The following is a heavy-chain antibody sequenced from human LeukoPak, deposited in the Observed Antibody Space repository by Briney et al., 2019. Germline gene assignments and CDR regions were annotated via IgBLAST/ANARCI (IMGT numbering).Heavy chain of an antibody. CDR3: ARDEAGDLGAFDI. CDR2: ISSSSTYI. D-gene: IGHD3-16*01. J-gene: IGHJ3*02. V-gene: IGHV3-21*01. Sequence: PGGSLRLSCAASGFTFSSYNMNWVRQAPGKGLEWVSSISSSSTYIYYADSVKGRFTISRDNAKNSLSLQMNSLTVDDTAMYYCARDEAGDLGAFDIWGQGTMVTVSS. CDR1: GFTFSSYN.